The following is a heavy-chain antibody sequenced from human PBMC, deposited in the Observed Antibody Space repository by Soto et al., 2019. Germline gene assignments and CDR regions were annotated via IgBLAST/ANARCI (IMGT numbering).Heavy chain of an antibody. J-gene: IGHJ5*02. V-gene: IGHV3-11*01. Sequence: GGCLRISCAASGFTLSIYYMSGTRQAPGKGLEWVSYISSSGSTIYYADSVKGRFTISRDNAKNSLYLQMNSLRAEDTAVYYCARAPNWNDLYWFDPWGQGTLVTVSS. CDR3: ARAPNWNDLYWFDP. CDR1: GFTLSIYY. CDR2: ISSSGSTI. D-gene: IGHD1-20*01.